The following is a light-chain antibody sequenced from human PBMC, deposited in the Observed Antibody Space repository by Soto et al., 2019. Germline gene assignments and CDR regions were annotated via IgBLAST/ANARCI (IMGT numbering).Light chain of an antibody. CDR1: RSDVGGYNY. CDR3: CSYAGSYSLV. Sequence: QSALTQPRSVSGSPGQSVTISCTGTRSDVGGYNYVSWYQHHPGKAPKVMIYDVSKRPSGVPDRFSGSKSGNTASLTISGIQAEDGADYYGCSYAGSYSLVFGGGTQLTV. J-gene: IGLJ2*01. CDR2: DVS. V-gene: IGLV2-11*01.